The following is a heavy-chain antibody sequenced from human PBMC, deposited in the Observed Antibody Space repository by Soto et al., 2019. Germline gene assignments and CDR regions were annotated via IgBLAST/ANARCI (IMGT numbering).Heavy chain of an antibody. Sequence: EVQLVESGGGLVKPGGSLRLSCAASGFTFSSYSMNWVRQAPGKGLEWVSSISSSSSYIYYADSVKGRFTISRDNAKNSLYLQMNSLRAEDTAVYYCARDLSRYSSCCYYYYYGMDVWGQGTTVTVSS. D-gene: IGHD6-19*01. J-gene: IGHJ6*02. CDR2: ISSSSSYI. CDR1: GFTFSSYS. CDR3: ARDLSRYSSCCYYYYYGMDV. V-gene: IGHV3-21*01.